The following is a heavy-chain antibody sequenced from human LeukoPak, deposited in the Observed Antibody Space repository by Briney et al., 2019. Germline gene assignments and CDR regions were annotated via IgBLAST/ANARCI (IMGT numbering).Heavy chain of an antibody. D-gene: IGHD4-23*01. J-gene: IGHJ4*02. Sequence: ASVKVSCKASGGTFSSYAISWVRQAPGQGLEWMGGIIPIFGTANYAQKFQGRVTITADESMSTAYMELSSLRSEDTAVYYCARTTVVTRDFDYWGQGTLVTVSS. CDR1: GGTFSSYA. V-gene: IGHV1-69*13. CDR3: ARTTVVTRDFDY. CDR2: IIPIFGTA.